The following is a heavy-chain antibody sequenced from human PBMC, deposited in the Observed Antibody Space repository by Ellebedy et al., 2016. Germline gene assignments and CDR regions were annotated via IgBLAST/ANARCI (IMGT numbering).Heavy chain of an antibody. D-gene: IGHD5-18*01. V-gene: IGHV3-11*01. CDR1: GFTFSDYF. J-gene: IGHJ4*02. CDR3: ARVLIGYSYGNTFDY. CDR2: ISSSGSTI. Sequence: GGSLRLSCAASGFTFSDYFMSWIRQTPGKGLEWVSYISSSGSTIYYADSVKGRFTISRDNAKNSLYLQMNSLRAEDTAVYYCARVLIGYSYGNTFDYWGQGTLVTVSS.